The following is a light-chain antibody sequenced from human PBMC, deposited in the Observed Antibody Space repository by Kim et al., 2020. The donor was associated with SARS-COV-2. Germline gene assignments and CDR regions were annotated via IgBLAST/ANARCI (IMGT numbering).Light chain of an antibody. J-gene: IGKJ2*01. CDR2: QVS. Sequence: DVEMTQSPLSLPVTLGQPASISCRSSQSLVYSDGNTYLNWFQQRPGQSPRRLIHQVSDRDSGVPRRFGGSGSGTDFTLKISSVEAEDVGVYYGMQGTHWPYTFGQGTKLEI. V-gene: IGKV2-30*01. CDR3: MQGTHWPYT. CDR1: QSLVYSDGNTY.